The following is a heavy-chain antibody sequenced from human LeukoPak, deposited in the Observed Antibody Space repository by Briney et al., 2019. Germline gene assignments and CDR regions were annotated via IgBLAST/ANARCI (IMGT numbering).Heavy chain of an antibody. J-gene: IGHJ1*01. D-gene: IGHD6-19*01. Sequence: GASVKVSCKASGYTFTSYGISWVRQAPGQGLEWMGWISAYNGNTNYAQKLQGRVTMTTDTSTSTVYMELRSLRSDDTAVYYCARAGFKWLAAKYSRYGGQGTLVTVSS. CDR2: ISAYNGNT. CDR1: GYTFTSYG. CDR3: ARAGFKWLAAKYSRY. V-gene: IGHV1-18*01.